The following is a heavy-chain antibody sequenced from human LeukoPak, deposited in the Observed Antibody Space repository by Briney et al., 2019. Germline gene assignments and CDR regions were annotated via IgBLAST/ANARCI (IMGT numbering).Heavy chain of an antibody. Sequence: GGSPRLSCAASGFTFRSYAMNWVRQAPGKGPEWVSSISSSSSYIYYADSVKGRFTISRDNGKNTMYLQMNSLRAEDTAVYYFARNRGPYSGFNDYWGQGTRVTVSS. D-gene: IGHD2-15*01. V-gene: IGHV3-21*01. J-gene: IGHJ4*02. CDR3: ARNRGPYSGFNDY. CDR2: ISSSSSYI. CDR1: GFTFRSYA.